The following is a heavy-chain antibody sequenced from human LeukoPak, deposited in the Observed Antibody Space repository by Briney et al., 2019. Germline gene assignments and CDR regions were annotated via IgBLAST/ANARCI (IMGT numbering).Heavy chain of an antibody. CDR3: ARVKATTIPWFDP. CDR2: IYYSGST. Sequence: PSETLSLTCTVSGGSISSGGYYWSWIRQHPGKGLEWIGYIYYSGSTYYNPSLKSRVTISVDTSKNQFSLKLSSVTAADTAVYYCARVKATTIPWFDPWGQGILVTVSS. V-gene: IGHV4-31*03. D-gene: IGHD4-17*01. J-gene: IGHJ5*02. CDR1: GGSISSGGYY.